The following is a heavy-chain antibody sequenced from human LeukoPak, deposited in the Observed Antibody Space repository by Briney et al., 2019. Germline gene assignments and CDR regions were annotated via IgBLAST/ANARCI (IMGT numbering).Heavy chain of an antibody. Sequence: SETLSLTCTVSGGSISSYYWSWIRQPPGKGLEWIGYIYYSGSTNYNPSLKSRVTISVDTSKNQFSLKLSSVTAADTAVYYCGTKPIRHYYYMDVWGKGTTVTVSS. J-gene: IGHJ6*03. D-gene: IGHD2-21*01. CDR2: IYYSGST. V-gene: IGHV4-59*12. CDR3: GTKPIRHYYYMDV. CDR1: GGSISSYY.